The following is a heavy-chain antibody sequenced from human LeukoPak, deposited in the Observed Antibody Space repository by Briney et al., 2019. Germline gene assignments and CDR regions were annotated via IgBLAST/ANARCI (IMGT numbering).Heavy chain of an antibody. CDR1: GFTFDDYA. D-gene: IGHD6-6*01. Sequence: GGSLRLSCAASGFTFDDYAMHWVRQAPGKGLEWVSGISWNSGSIGYADSVKGRFTISRDNARNSLYLQMNSLRAEDTAIYYCARVDAALDYWGQGTLVTVSS. V-gene: IGHV3-9*01. CDR2: ISWNSGSI. J-gene: IGHJ4*02. CDR3: ARVDAALDY.